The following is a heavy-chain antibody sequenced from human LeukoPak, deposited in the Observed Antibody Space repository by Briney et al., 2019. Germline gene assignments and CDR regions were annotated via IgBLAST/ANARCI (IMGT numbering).Heavy chain of an antibody. Sequence: GRSLRLSCAASGFSFSNYGMHWVRQAPGKGLEWVAVIWDDGSYKHYADSVKGRFTISRDNSKNTLYLQITSLRAEDTAVYYCAKPTSGSGSFLIDYWGQGTLVTVSS. J-gene: IGHJ4*02. CDR1: GFSFSNYG. CDR2: IWDDGSYK. CDR3: AKPTSGSGSFLIDY. D-gene: IGHD1-26*01. V-gene: IGHV3-33*06.